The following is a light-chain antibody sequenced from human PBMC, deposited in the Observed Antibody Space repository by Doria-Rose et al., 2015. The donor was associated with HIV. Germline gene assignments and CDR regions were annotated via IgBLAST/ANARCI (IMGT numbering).Light chain of an antibody. J-gene: IGLJ2*01. CDR2: QDN. V-gene: IGLV3-1*01. CDR3: QAWDSTTVV. Sequence: PGQTASITCSGDQLGDKYACWYQQKSGQSPVLVIYQDNKRPSGIPERFSGSNSGNTATLTISGTQAMDEADYYCQAWDSTTVVFGGGTKLTGL. CDR1: QLGDKY.